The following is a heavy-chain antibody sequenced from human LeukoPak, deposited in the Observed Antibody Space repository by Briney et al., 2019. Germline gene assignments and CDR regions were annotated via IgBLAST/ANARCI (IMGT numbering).Heavy chain of an antibody. D-gene: IGHD3-22*01. Sequence: SETLSLTCTVSGGSISSSSYYWGWIRQPPGKGLEWIGSIYYSGSTYYNPSLKSRVTISVDTSKNQFSLKLSSVTAADTAVYYCARGKYYYDSSGYCDYWGQGTLVTVSS. CDR1: GGSISSSSYY. CDR3: ARGKYYYDSSGYCDY. CDR2: IYYSGST. V-gene: IGHV4-39*07. J-gene: IGHJ4*02.